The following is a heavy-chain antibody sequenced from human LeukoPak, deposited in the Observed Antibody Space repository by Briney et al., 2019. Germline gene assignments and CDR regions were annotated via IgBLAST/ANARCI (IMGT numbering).Heavy chain of an antibody. D-gene: IGHD5-18*01. J-gene: IGHJ4*02. CDR1: GFTFSSYG. CDR3: AKEYSYGYRHFDY. V-gene: IGHV3-30*18. CDR2: ISYDGSNK. Sequence: PGGSLRLSCAASGFTFSSYGMHWVRQAPGKGLEWVAVISYDGSNKYYADSVKGRFTISRDNSKNTLYLQMNSLRAEDTAVYYCAKEYSYGYRHFDYWGQGTLVTVSS.